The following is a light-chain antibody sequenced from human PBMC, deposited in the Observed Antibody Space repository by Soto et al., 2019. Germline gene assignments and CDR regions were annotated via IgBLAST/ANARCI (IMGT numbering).Light chain of an antibody. V-gene: IGLV2-8*01. CDR2: EVY. J-gene: IGLJ2*01. Sequence: QSALTQPPSASGSPGQSVTISCTGTSSDVGAYNYVSWYQHHPGKAPKLLIDEVYKRASGVPDRFSGFKSGNTASLLVSGLQAEDEADYYCTSYAGSNNVIFGGGTKLTVL. CDR1: SSDVGAYNY. CDR3: TSYAGSNNVI.